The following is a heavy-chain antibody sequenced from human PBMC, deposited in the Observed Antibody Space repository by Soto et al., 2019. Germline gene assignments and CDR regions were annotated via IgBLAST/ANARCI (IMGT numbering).Heavy chain of an antibody. CDR1: GGSISSSSYY. CDR2: IYYSGST. CDR3: AREYCSGGSCYSNYYYMDV. D-gene: IGHD2-15*01. J-gene: IGHJ6*03. V-gene: IGHV4-39*07. Sequence: SETLSLTCTVSGGSISSSSYYWGWIRQPPGKGLEWIGSIYYSGSTYYNPSLKSRVTISVDTSKNQFSLKLSSVTAADTAVYYCAREYCSGGSCYSNYYYMDVWGKGTTVTVSS.